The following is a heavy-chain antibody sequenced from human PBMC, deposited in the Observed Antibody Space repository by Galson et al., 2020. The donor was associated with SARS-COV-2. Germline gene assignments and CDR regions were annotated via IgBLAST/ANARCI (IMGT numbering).Heavy chain of an antibody. J-gene: IGHJ6*02. V-gene: IGHV5-51*01. CDR3: ARGLIAAAGIMDV. D-gene: IGHD6-13*01. CDR2: IHPGDSDT. CDR1: GYSFTSYW. Sequence: TNSGGSLRLSCQGSGYSFTSYWIGWVRQMPGKGLEWMGIIHPGDSDTRYSPSFQGQVTISADKSISTAYLQWSSLKASATAMYYCARGLIAAAGIMDVWGQGTTVTVSS.